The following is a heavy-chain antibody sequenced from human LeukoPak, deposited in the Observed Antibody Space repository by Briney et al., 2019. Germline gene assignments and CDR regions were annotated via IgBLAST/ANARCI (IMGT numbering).Heavy chain of an antibody. CDR3: ARGSIAYDYYDSSGYYGH. V-gene: IGHV1-18*01. Sequence: ASVKVSCKASGYTFTSYGISWVRQAPGQGLEWMGWISAYNGNTNYAQKLQGRVTMTTDTSTSTAYMELRSLRSDDTAVYYCARGSIAYDYYDSSGYYGHWGQGTLVTVSS. J-gene: IGHJ4*02. D-gene: IGHD3-22*01. CDR1: GYTFTSYG. CDR2: ISAYNGNT.